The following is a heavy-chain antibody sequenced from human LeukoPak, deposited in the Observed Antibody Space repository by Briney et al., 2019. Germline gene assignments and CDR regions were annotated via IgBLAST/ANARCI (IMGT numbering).Heavy chain of an antibody. CDR2: IKQDGSEK. Sequence: GGSLRLSCAASGFTFSSYWMSWVRQAPGKGLEWVANIKQDGSEKYYVDSVKGRFTISRDNAKNSLYLQMNSLRAEDTAVYYCARDWYYDILTGYPNDAFDIWGQGTMVTVSS. D-gene: IGHD3-9*01. CDR3: ARDWYYDILTGYPNDAFDI. CDR1: GFTFSSYW. J-gene: IGHJ3*02. V-gene: IGHV3-7*01.